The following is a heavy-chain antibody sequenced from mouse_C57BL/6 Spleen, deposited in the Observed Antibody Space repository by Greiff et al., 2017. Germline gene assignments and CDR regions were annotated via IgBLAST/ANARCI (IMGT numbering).Heavy chain of an antibody. CDR2: IDPSDSYT. V-gene: IGHV1-69*01. CDR3: AIIYYCNYENAMDY. J-gene: IGHJ4*01. CDR1: GYTFTSYW. Sequence: QVQLQQPGAELVMPGASVKLSCKASGYTFTSYWMHWVKQRPGQGLEWIGEIDPSDSYTNYNQKFNGKSTLTVDKSSSTAYMQLSILTSEDSSVYYCAIIYYCNYENAMDYWGQGTSVTVSS. D-gene: IGHD2-1*01.